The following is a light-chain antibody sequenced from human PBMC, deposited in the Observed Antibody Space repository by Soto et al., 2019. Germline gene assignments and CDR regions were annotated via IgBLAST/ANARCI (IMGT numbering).Light chain of an antibody. Sequence: DIRLTQSPSFLSASVGDRVTITCRASQGISSFLAWYQQKRGKAPRLLIYTAISLQSGVPSRFSGSGSGTEFTLTISSLQPEDFATYYCQQVNSFPLTFGPGAEVDIK. J-gene: IGKJ3*01. CDR2: TAI. CDR3: QQVNSFPLT. CDR1: QGISSF. V-gene: IGKV1-9*01.